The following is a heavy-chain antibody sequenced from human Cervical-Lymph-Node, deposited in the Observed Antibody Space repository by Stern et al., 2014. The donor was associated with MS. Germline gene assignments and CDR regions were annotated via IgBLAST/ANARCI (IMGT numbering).Heavy chain of an antibody. CDR3: ARVPPKYFPSHYYYGMDV. J-gene: IGHJ6*02. CDR2: IYYSGRN. V-gene: IGHV4-59*01. CDR1: GGSIRSYY. D-gene: IGHD3-10*01. Sequence: VQLVESGPGLVKPSETLSLTCTVSGGSIRSYYWSWIRQPPGKGLEWIGYIYYSGRNNYNPSLRSRATISVDTSKNQFSLKLSSVTAADTAVYYCARVPPKYFPSHYYYGMDVWGQGTTVTVSS.